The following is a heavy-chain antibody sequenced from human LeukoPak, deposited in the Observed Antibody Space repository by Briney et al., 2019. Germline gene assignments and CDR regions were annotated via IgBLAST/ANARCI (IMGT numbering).Heavy chain of an antibody. Sequence: SETLSLTYTVSGGSISSYYWSWIRQPPGKGLEWIGYIYYTGSTTYNPSLKSRVTISVDTSKNQFSLKLRSVTAADTAVYYCARDYGDIPPDWYYDLWGRGTLVTVSS. D-gene: IGHD4-17*01. J-gene: IGHJ2*01. CDR3: ARDYGDIPPDWYYDL. CDR1: GGSISSYY. V-gene: IGHV4-59*01. CDR2: IYYTGST.